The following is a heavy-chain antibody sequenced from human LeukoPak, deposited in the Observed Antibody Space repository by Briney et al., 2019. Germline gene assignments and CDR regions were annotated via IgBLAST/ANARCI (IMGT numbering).Heavy chain of an antibody. CDR1: GGSFSGYY. CDR2: INHSGST. Sequence: PSETLSLTCAVYGGSFSGYYWNWIRQPPGKGLEWIGEINHSGSTNYNPSLKSRVTISVDTSKNQFSLKLSSVTAADTAVYYCARWTGTTDAFDIWGQGTMVPVSS. CDR3: ARWTGTTDAFDI. D-gene: IGHD1-7*01. V-gene: IGHV4-34*01. J-gene: IGHJ3*02.